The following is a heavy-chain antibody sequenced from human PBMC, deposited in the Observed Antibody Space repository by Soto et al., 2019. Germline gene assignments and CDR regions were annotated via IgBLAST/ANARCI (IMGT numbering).Heavy chain of an antibody. J-gene: IGHJ4*02. CDR2: ISRSGDRT. Sequence: EVQLVESGEGLVQPGGSLRLSCAASGFTFSSYNIHWIRQAPGKGLEFVSAISRSGDRTYYADSVKGRFTITRDNSKNTVWLPTGSLRAEDMAVYYCARARCSSGQCYYFDYWGRGALVSVSS. V-gene: IGHV3-64*02. D-gene: IGHD2-15*01. CDR3: ARARCSSGQCYYFDY. CDR1: GFTFSSYN.